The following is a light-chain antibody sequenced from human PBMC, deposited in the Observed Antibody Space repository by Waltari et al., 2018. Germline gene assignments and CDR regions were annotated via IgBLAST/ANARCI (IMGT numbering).Light chain of an antibody. Sequence: DIQMTPSPSSLFASVGDRVTITCRASQSISTYLNWYQQKPGKAPKLLIFAASSLQSGVPSRFRGSASGRDFTLIISSLQPEDFATYYCQQTYSHFRTFGQGTKVEIK. CDR3: QQTYSHFRT. CDR2: AAS. V-gene: IGKV1-39*01. CDR1: QSISTY. J-gene: IGKJ1*01.